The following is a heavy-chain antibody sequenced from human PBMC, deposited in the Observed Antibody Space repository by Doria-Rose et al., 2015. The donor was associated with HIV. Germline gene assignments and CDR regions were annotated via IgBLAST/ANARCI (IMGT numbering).Heavy chain of an antibody. CDR1: GYTFNKHD. CDR3: ARAAGYRVVYTTGDSFDI. V-gene: IGHV1-8*01. D-gene: IGHD2-8*02. Sequence: QVQLVQSGAEVEKPGASVRVSCKASGYTFNKHDINWVRQATGQGLEWMGWMNPNSGNTGYTQNFQGRVTRTRNTSTSTAYMELDSLRSEDTSVYYWARAAGYRVVYTTGDSFDIWGQGTMVTVSS. CDR2: MNPNSGNT. J-gene: IGHJ3*02.